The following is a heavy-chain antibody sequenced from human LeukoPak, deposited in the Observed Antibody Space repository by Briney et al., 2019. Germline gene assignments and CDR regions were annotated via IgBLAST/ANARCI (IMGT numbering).Heavy chain of an antibody. CDR1: GGSISTYY. CDR2: IYSSGST. D-gene: IGHD4-11*01. V-gene: IGHV4-59*01. CDR3: ARGTVTINYFDY. J-gene: IGHJ4*02. Sequence: SETLSLTCTVSGGSISTYYWSWIRQPPGKGLEWIGYIYSSGSTNYNPSLKSRVTIAVDTSKNQFSLKLSSVTAADTAVYYCARGTVTINYFDYWGQGTLVTVSS.